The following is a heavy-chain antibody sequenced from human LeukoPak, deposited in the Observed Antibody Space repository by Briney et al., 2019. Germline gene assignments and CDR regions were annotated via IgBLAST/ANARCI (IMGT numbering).Heavy chain of an antibody. Sequence: SETLSLTCAVYGGSFSGYYWSWIRQPPGKGLEWIGEINHSGSTNYNPSLKSRVTISVDTSKNQFFLKLSSVTAADTAVYYCARGPYCSGGSCYFRYYYYGMDVWGQGTTVTVSS. CDR2: INHSGST. D-gene: IGHD2-15*01. CDR1: GGSFSGYY. J-gene: IGHJ6*02. V-gene: IGHV4-34*01. CDR3: ARGPYCSGGSCYFRYYYYGMDV.